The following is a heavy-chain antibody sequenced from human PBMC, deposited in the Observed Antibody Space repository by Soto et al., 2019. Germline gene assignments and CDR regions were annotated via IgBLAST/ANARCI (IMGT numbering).Heavy chain of an antibody. Sequence: ASVKVSCKASGGTFSSYTISWVRQAPGQGLEWMGRIIPILGIANYAQKFQGRVTVTADKSTSTAYMELSSLRSEDTAVYFCFVPIRAPKVLFYYCAQRTLVTVSS. D-gene: IGHD3-3*01. CDR2: IIPILGIA. V-gene: IGHV1-69*02. CDR1: GGTFSSYT. CDR3: FVPIRAPKVLFYY. J-gene: IGHJ4*02.